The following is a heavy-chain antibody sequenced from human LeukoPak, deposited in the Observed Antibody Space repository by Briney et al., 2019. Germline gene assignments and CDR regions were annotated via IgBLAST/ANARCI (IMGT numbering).Heavy chain of an antibody. D-gene: IGHD3-22*01. Sequence: PGGSLRLSCAASGFTFSDAWMNWVRQAPGKGLEWVANIKEDGSEKYYVDSVKGRFTISRDNTKNSLYLQMNSLRAEDTALYYCVRVMNYYDSSGYGNYFDYWGQGTLVTVSS. CDR2: IKEDGSEK. V-gene: IGHV3-7*01. CDR1: GFTFSDAW. CDR3: VRVMNYYDSSGYGNYFDY. J-gene: IGHJ4*02.